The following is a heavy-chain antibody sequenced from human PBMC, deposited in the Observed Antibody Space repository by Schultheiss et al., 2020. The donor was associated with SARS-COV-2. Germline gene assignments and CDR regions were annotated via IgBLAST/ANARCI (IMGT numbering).Heavy chain of an antibody. D-gene: IGHD3-10*01. J-gene: IGHJ6*02. CDR3: ARHSRFGELFGYYGMDV. CDR1: GGSISSSDYY. Sequence: SETLSLTCTVSGGSISSSDYYWSWIRQPPGKGLEWIGYIYYSGSTNYNPSLKSRVTISVDTSKNQFSLKLSSVTAADTAVYYCARHSRFGELFGYYGMDVWGQGTTVTVSS. CDR2: IYYSGST. V-gene: IGHV4-61*05.